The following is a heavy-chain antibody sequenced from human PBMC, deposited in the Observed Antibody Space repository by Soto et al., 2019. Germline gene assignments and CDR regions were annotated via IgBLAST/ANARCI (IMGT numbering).Heavy chain of an antibody. CDR3: ARLGYCSGGSCYSSGY. D-gene: IGHD2-15*01. CDR2: ISSSSSYI. J-gene: IGHJ4*02. Sequence: NPGGSLRLSCAASGFTSSSYSLNWVRQAPGKGLEWVSSISSSSSYIYYADSVKGRFTTSRDNAKNSLYLQMNSLRAEDTAVYYCARLGYCSGGSCYSSGYWGQGTLVTVSS. V-gene: IGHV3-21*01. CDR1: GFTSSSYS.